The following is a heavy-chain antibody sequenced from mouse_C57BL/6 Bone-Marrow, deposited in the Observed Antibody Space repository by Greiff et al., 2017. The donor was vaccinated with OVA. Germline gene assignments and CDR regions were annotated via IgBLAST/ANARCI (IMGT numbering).Heavy chain of an antibody. CDR3: ARSVDFDV. CDR2: IDPSDSYT. CDR1: GYTFPSYW. D-gene: IGHD1-3*01. V-gene: IGHV1-69*01. J-gene: IGHJ1*03. Sequence: QVQLQQPGAELVMPGASVKLSCKASGYTFPSYWMHWVKQRPGQGLEWIGEIDPSDSYTNYNQKFKGKSTLTVDKSSSTAYMRIRSLTSEDSAVYYCARSVDFDVWGTGTTVTVSS.